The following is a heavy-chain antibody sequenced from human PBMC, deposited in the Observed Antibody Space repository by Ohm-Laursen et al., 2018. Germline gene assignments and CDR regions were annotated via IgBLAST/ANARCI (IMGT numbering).Heavy chain of an antibody. J-gene: IGHJ6*02. CDR3: AREGVGEGSSSYYYYGMDV. V-gene: IGHV1-69*13. D-gene: IGHD6-6*01. CDR2: IIPIFDTA. CDR1: GGTFSSYA. Sequence: SVKVSCKASGGTFSSYAISWVRQAPGQGLEWMGGIIPIFDTANYAQKFQGRGTITADESSSTAYMELSSLRSEDTAVYYCAREGVGEGSSSYYYYGMDVWGQGTTVTVSS.